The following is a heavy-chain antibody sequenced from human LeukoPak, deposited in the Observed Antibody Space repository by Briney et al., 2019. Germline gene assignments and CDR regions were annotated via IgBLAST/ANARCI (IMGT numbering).Heavy chain of an antibody. CDR3: AKALAITLPFDY. D-gene: IGHD2-21*01. CDR2: ISHNGRDT. V-gene: IGHV3-23*01. Sequence: GGSLRLSCAASRFTFNNYAMSWVRQAPGKGLEWVSAISHNGRDTYYADSVQGRFPISRDNSKNMLNLQMDSLLAEDTAVYYCAKALAITLPFDYWGQGTLVTVSS. CDR1: RFTFNNYA. J-gene: IGHJ4*02.